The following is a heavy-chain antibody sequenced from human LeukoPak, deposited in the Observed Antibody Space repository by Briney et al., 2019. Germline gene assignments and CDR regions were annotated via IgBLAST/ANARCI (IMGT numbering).Heavy chain of an antibody. V-gene: IGHV3-48*01. CDR2: ISSSSSTI. D-gene: IGHD6-19*01. CDR1: GFTLSGSA. Sequence: PGGSLRLSCAASGFTLSGSAMHWVRQASGKGLEWVSYISSSSSTIYYADSVKGRFTISRDNAKNSLYLQMNSLRAEDTAVYYCASARSSGWNYYYYYMDVWGKGTTVTVSS. CDR3: ASARSSGWNYYYYYMDV. J-gene: IGHJ6*03.